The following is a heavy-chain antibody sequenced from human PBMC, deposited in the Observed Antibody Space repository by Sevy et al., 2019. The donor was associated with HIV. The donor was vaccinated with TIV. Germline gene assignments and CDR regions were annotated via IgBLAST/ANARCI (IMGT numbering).Heavy chain of an antibody. CDR2: ISSSGTSI. Sequence: GGSPRLSCAASGFTFSSYEMNWVRQAPGKGLEWISYISSSGTSIYYADSVKGRFTISRDSPKNSLYLQMNSLRAEDTAVYYCARGPHYYYDSSAFFDYWGQGTLVTVSS. J-gene: IGHJ4*02. D-gene: IGHD3-22*01. V-gene: IGHV3-48*03. CDR1: GFTFSSYE. CDR3: ARGPHYYYDSSAFFDY.